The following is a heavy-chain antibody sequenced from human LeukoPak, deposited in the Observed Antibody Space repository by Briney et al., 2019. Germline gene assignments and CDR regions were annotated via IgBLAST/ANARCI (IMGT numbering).Heavy chain of an antibody. CDR2: MNANSGNT. CDR3: ARGRSSSLNWFDP. V-gene: IGHV1-8*03. CDR1: GYTFTSYD. D-gene: IGHD6-13*01. J-gene: IGHJ5*02. Sequence: ASVKVSCKASGYTFTSYDINWVRQATGQGLEWMGWMNANSGNTGYAQKFQGRVTITRNTSISTAYMELSSLRSEDTAVYYCARGRSSSLNWFDPWGQGTLVTVSS.